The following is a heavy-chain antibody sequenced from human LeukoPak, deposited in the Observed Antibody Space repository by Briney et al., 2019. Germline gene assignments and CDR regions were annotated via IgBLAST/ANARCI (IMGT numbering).Heavy chain of an antibody. CDR1: GYTLTELS. D-gene: IGHD2-2*02. J-gene: IGHJ3*02. Sequence: ASVKVSCKVSGYTLTELSMHWVRQAPGKGLEWMGGFDPEDGETIYAQKFQGRVTMTEDTSTDTAYMELSSLRSEDTAVYYCARTCTSCYMDAFDIWGQGTMVTVSS. CDR3: ARTCTSCYMDAFDI. V-gene: IGHV1-24*01. CDR2: FDPEDGET.